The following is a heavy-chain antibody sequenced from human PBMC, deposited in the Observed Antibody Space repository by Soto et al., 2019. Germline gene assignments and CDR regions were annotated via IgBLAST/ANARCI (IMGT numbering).Heavy chain of an antibody. D-gene: IGHD3-22*01. J-gene: IGHJ4*02. CDR1: GGSISSYY. CDR2: IYYSGST. V-gene: IGHV4-59*01. Sequence: SETLSLTCTVSGGSISSYYWSWIRQPPGKGLEWIGYIYYSGSTNYNPSLKSRVTISIDTSKTQFSLKLSSVTAADTAVYYCARIPHYYDSSGSRYYFDYWGQGTLVTVSS. CDR3: ARIPHYYDSSGSRYYFDY.